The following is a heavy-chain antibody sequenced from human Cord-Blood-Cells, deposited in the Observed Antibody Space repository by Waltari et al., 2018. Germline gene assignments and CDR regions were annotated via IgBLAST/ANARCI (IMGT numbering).Heavy chain of an antibody. Sequence: QVQLVESGGGVVQPGRSLRLSCAASGFTFSSYGMYWVRQAPGKGLEWVAVISYDGSNKYYADSVKGRFTISRDNSKNTLYLQMNSLRAEDTAVYYCAKDKAFDIWGQGTMVTVSS. CDR2: ISYDGSNK. J-gene: IGHJ3*02. CDR3: AKDKAFDI. CDR1: GFTFSSYG. V-gene: IGHV3-30*18.